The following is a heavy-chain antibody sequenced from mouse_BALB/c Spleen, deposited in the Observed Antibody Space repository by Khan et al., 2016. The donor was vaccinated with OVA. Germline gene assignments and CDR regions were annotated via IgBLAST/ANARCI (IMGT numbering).Heavy chain of an antibody. CDR2: IWSDGST. CDR3: ARQPYYHYNIMDY. J-gene: IGHJ4*01. CDR1: GFSLTNYG. Sequence: QVQLKQSGPGLAAPSQSLSITCTISGFSLTNYGVHWVRQPPGKGLEWLAVIWSDGSTTYNSALKSRLTITQDNSQSQVFLKMNSLQTDDTAIYFGARQPYYHYNIMDYWGQGTSVTVSS. V-gene: IGHV2-6-1*01. D-gene: IGHD2-10*01.